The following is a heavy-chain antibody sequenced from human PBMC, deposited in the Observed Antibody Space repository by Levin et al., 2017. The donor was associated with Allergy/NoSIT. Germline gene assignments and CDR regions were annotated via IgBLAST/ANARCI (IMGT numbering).Heavy chain of an antibody. CDR2: IRRKDFGGTV. CDR1: GFSFGDYG. J-gene: IGHJ4*02. CDR3: TREVYYYPSGTYYKDY. V-gene: IGHV3-49*03. D-gene: IGHD3-10*01. Sequence: GESLKISCTTSGFSFGDYGVSWFRQAPGKGLEWVSFIRRKDFGGTVEYAASVRGRFTMSRDDSKSSAYLQMNSLRAEDTAVYYCTREVYYYPSGTYYKDYWGPGTLVTVSS.